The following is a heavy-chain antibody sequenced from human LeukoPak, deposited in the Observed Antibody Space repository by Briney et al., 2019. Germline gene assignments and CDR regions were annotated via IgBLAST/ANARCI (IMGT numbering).Heavy chain of an antibody. CDR2: ISSSSSTI. Sequence: GSLRLSCEASEFTFSSYSMNWVRQAPGKGLEWVSYISSSSSTIYYAESVKGRFTISRDNAKNSLYLQMNSPRVEDTAVYYCARSRGNSGSYPLDYWGQGTLVTVSS. D-gene: IGHD1-26*01. CDR3: ARSRGNSGSYPLDY. CDR1: EFTFSSYS. V-gene: IGHV3-48*01. J-gene: IGHJ4*02.